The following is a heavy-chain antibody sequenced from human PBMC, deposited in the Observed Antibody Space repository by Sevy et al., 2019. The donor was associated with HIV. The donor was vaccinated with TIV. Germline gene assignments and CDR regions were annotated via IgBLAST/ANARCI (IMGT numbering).Heavy chain of an antibody. CDR1: GFNIRVYW. CDR2: INEDGSTK. J-gene: IGHJ4*02. D-gene: IGHD2-21*01. V-gene: IGHV3-7*01. CDR3: VRALFKADSL. Sequence: GGSLRLSCAASGFNIRVYWMLWVRQAPGKGLEWVANINEDGSTKYYLESVKGRFTISRDNAEKSVFLQMNSLRVEDTAVYYCVRALFKADSLWGQGTLVTVSS.